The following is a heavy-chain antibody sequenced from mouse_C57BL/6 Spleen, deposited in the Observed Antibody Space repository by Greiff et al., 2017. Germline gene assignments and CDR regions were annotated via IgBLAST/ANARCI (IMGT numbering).Heavy chain of an antibody. CDR3: TRESGPWFAY. CDR2: IDPETGGT. D-gene: IGHD4-1*01. V-gene: IGHV1-15*01. Sequence: LVESGAELVRPGASVTLSCKASGYTFTDYEMHWVKQTPVHGLEWIGAIDPETGGTAYNQKFKGKAILTADKSSSTAYMELRSLTSEDSAVYYCTRESGPWFAYWGQGTLVTVSA. J-gene: IGHJ3*01. CDR1: GYTFTDYE.